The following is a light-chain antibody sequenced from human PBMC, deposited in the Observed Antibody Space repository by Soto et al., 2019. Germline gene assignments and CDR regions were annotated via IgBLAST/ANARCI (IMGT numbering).Light chain of an antibody. CDR2: SDD. Sequence: QSALTQPPSASATPGQRVIISCSGSSSNIGKNAVKWYQQFPGTAPKLLIHSDDQRPSGVPDRFSGSKSGTSASLTISGLQSEDEAHYYCGAWYDSLTGLVFGGGTKVTVL. V-gene: IGLV1-44*01. CDR1: SSNIGKNA. CDR3: GAWYDSLTGLV. J-gene: IGLJ3*02.